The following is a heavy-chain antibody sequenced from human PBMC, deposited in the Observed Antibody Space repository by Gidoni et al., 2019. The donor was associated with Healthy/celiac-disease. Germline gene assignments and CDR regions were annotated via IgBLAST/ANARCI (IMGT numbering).Heavy chain of an antibody. CDR3: AKDLHHDYDSSGIFDY. V-gene: IGHV3-23*01. CDR2: ISGSGGST. D-gene: IGHD3-22*01. J-gene: IGHJ4*02. CDR1: GFTFSSYA. Sequence: EVQLLESGGGLVQPGGSLRLSGAASGFTFSSYAMSWVRQAPGKGLEWVSAISGSGGSTYYADSVKGRFTISRDNSKNTLYLQMNSLRAEDTAVYYCAKDLHHDYDSSGIFDYWGQGTLVTVSS.